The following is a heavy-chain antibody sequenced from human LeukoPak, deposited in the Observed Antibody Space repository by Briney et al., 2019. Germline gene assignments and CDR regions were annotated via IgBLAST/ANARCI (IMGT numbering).Heavy chain of an antibody. CDR2: ISYDGSNK. J-gene: IGHJ4*02. D-gene: IGHD3-9*01. Sequence: GRSLRLSCAASGFTFSSYAMHWVRQAPGKGLEWVAVISYDGSNKYYADSVKGRFTISRDNSKNTLYLQMNSLRADDTAVYYCARRYFYDYWGQGTLVTVSS. CDR1: GFTFSSYA. CDR3: ARRYFYDY. V-gene: IGHV3-30-3*01.